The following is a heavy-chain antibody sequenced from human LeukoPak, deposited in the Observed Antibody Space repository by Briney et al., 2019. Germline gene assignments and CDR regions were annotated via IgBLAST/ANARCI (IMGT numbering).Heavy chain of an antibody. J-gene: IGHJ4*02. D-gene: IGHD3-22*01. Sequence: ASVKVSCKASGYTFTGYYIHWVRQAPGQGLEWIGLINPNNGGTNYAQKFQDRVTMTGDTSITTAYMELSRLTSDDTAVYYCARDQNFHGSGGYYGIDCWGQGTLVTVSS. CDR1: GYTFTGYY. V-gene: IGHV1-2*02. CDR2: INPNNGGT. CDR3: ARDQNFHGSGGYYGIDC.